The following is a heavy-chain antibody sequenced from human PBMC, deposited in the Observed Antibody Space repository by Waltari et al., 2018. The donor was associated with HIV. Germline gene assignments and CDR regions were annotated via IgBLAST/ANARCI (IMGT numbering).Heavy chain of an antibody. CDR3: AKDPDPYYDFWSGYFPGYFDY. D-gene: IGHD3-3*01. Sequence: VRQAPGKGLEWVSAISGSGGSTYYADSVKGRFTISRDNSKNTLYLQMNSLRAEDTAVFYCAKDPDPYYDFWSGYFPGYFDYWGQGTPVTVSS. CDR2: ISGSGGST. J-gene: IGHJ4*02. V-gene: IGHV3-23*01.